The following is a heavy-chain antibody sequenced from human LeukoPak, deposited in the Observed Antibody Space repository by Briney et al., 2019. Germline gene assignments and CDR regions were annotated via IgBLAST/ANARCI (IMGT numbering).Heavy chain of an antibody. CDR3: AKRTAYSSSWHNFDY. D-gene: IGHD6-13*01. CDR1: GFTFSSYA. V-gene: IGHV3-30-3*02. Sequence: PGGSLRLSCAASGFTFSSYAMHWVRQAPGKGLEWVAVISYDGSNKYYADSVKGRFTISRDNSKNTLYLQMNSLRAEDTAVYYCAKRTAYSSSWHNFDYWGQGTLVTVSS. J-gene: IGHJ4*02. CDR2: ISYDGSNK.